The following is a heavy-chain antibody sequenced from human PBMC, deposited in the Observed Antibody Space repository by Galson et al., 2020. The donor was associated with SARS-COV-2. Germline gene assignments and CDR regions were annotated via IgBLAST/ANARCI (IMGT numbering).Heavy chain of an antibody. D-gene: IGHD2-15*01. J-gene: IGHJ4*02. CDR1: GGSFSGYY. Sequence: SETLSLTCAVYGGSFSGYYWSWIRQPPGKGLEWIGEINHSGSTNYNPSLKSRVTISVDTSKNQFSLKLSSVTAADTAVYYCARSELVVVADFTTYYFDYGGQGTLVTVSS. V-gene: IGHV4-34*01. CDR3: ARSELVVVADFTTYYFDY. CDR2: INHSGST.